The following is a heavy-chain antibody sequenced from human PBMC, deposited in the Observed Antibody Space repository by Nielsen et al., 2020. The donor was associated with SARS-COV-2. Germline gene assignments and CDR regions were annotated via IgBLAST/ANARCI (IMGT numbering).Heavy chain of an antibody. V-gene: IGHV4-30-4*01. Sequence: SETLSPTCTASGGAISSDEYYWSWIRQSPGKGLEWIGSIYYSGNTYYNPSLKSRGTISVDMSKNQFSLNLTSVTAAETARYFCGRGRELRGYESYWPVDYWGQGALVTVSS. CDR3: GRGRELRGYESYWPVDY. D-gene: IGHD3-10*01. CDR1: GGAISSDEYY. CDR2: IYYSGNT. J-gene: IGHJ4*02.